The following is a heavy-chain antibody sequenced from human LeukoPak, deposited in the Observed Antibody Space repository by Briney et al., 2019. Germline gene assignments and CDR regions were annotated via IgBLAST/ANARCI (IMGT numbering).Heavy chain of an antibody. V-gene: IGHV4-4*02. CDR3: AMGSGSYSS. CDR1: GGSISSSNW. Sequence: SGTLSLTCAVSGGSISSSNWWGWVRPRPGKGLEWIGEFYHSGSTNYNPSLKSRVTRSVDKSKNQFSLKLSSVTAADTAVYYCAMGSGSYSSWGQGTLVTVSS. CDR2: FYHSGST. D-gene: IGHD3-10*01. J-gene: IGHJ4*02.